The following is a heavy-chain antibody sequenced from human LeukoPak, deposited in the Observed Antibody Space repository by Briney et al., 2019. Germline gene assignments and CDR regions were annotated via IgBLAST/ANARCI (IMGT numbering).Heavy chain of an antibody. CDR1: GGSISSYY. CDR3: ARLTTYYDFWSGYPMIFDP. J-gene: IGHJ5*02. CDR2: IYYSGST. V-gene: IGHV4-59*01. D-gene: IGHD3-3*01. Sequence: SETLSLTCTVSGGSISSYYWSWIRQPPGKGLEWIGYIYYSGSTNYNPSLKSRVTISVDTSKNQFSLKLSSVTAADTAVYYCARLTTYYDFWSGYPMIFDPWGQGTLVTVSS.